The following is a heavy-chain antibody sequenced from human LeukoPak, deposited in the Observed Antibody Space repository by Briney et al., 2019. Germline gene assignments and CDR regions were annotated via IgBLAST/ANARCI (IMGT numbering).Heavy chain of an antibody. D-gene: IGHD2-2*01. CDR1: GFTFSSYG. J-gene: IGHJ4*02. CDR2: ISGSGGST. CDR3: AKMPLNTGRVGYFDY. Sequence: GGSLRLSCAASGFTFSSYGMSWVRQAPGKGLEWVSVISGSGGSTNYADSVKGRFTISRDNSKNTLYLQMNSLRAEDTAVYYCAKMPLNTGRVGYFDYWGQGTLVTVSS. V-gene: IGHV3-23*01.